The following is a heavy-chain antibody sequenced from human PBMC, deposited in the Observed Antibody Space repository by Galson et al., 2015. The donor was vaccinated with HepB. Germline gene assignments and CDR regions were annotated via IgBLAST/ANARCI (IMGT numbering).Heavy chain of an antibody. V-gene: IGHV4-39*01. J-gene: IGHJ5*02. D-gene: IGHD4-17*01. CDR1: GGSISNSNYY. CDR3: ARVNGDYIGLGWFDP. Sequence: ETLSLTCTVSGGSISNSNYYWGWIRQSPGTRLEWIGSIYYSGRTNYNPSLKSRVTLSVDTSKNQFSLKLYSVTAADTAVYYCARVNGDYIGLGWFDPWGQGTLVTVSS. CDR2: IYYSGRT.